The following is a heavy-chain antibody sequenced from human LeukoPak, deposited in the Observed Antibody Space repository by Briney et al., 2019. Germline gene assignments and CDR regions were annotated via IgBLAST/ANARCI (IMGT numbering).Heavy chain of an antibody. CDR3: ARTYGDSLFDY. J-gene: IGHJ4*02. CDR1: GYTFTAYT. D-gene: IGHD4-17*01. Sequence: ASVKVSCKASGYTFTAYTMNWVRQAPGQGLEWMGWINTNTGTPTYAQGFTGRFVFSLDTSVSTTYLQISSLKAEDTAIYYCARTYGDSLFDYWGQGTLVTVSS. V-gene: IGHV7-4-1*02. CDR2: INTNTGTP.